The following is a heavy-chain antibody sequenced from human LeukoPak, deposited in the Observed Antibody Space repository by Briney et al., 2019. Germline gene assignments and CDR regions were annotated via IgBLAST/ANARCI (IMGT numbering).Heavy chain of an antibody. D-gene: IGHD3-22*01. CDR2: ISGSGGST. Sequence: GGSLRLSCAASGFTFSSYAMSWVRQAPGKGLEWVSTISGSGGSTYYADSVKGLFTISRDNSKNTLYLQMNSLRAEDTAVYYCAKVRYDSSGYQSPYFDYWGQGTLVTVSS. J-gene: IGHJ4*02. CDR1: GFTFSSYA. CDR3: AKVRYDSSGYQSPYFDY. V-gene: IGHV3-23*01.